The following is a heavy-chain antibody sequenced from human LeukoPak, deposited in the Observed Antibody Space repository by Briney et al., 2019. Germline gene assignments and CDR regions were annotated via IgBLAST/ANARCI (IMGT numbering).Heavy chain of an antibody. CDR2: IYYSGST. D-gene: IGHD3-22*01. J-gene: IGHJ5*02. CDR1: GGSISSYY. V-gene: IGHV4-59*01. Sequence: PSETLSLTCTVSGGSISSYYWSWIRQPPGKGLEWIGYIYYSGSTSYNPSLTSRVTISVDTSKNQFSLKLSSVTAADTAVYYCARDSGSRWFDPWGQGTLVTVSS. CDR3: ARDSGSRWFDP.